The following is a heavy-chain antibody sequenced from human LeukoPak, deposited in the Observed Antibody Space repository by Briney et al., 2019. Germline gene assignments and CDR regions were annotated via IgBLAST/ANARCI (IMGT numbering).Heavy chain of an antibody. CDR3: ARDRVGEAAPGVLDF. CDR1: GYTFIEYH. Sequence: HWASVKVSCKASGYTFIEYHLHWVRQAPGQGLEWMGWINPSNGVTNFTQTFRGRVALTRDTSIDTVYMDLTSLKFDDTAVYYCARDRVGEAAPGVLDFWGQGTLVSVSS. V-gene: IGHV1-2*02. D-gene: IGHD2-8*01. CDR2: INPSNGVT. J-gene: IGHJ4*02.